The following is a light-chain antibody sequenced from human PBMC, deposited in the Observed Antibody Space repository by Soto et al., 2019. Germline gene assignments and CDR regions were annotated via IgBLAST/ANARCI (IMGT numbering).Light chain of an antibody. V-gene: IGKV3-20*01. CDR1: QSVPSNF. CDR3: QQYDSSWT. Sequence: EIVLTQSPGNLSLSPGERATLSCRASQSVPSNFLAWYQQKPGQAPILLIYGVSRRATGIPDRFSGSGSGTDFTLTISRLEPEDFAVYYCQQYDSSWTFGQGTKVEIK. J-gene: IGKJ1*01. CDR2: GVS.